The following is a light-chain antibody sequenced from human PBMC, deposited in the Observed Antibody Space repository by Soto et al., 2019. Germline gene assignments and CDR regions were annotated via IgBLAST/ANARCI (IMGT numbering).Light chain of an antibody. J-gene: IGLJ2*01. Sequence: NFMLPQPHSVSESPGKTVTISCTRSSGSIGSTYVQWYQQRPGSVPTTVIYEDNQRPSGVPDRFSGSIDSSSNSAFLTISGLETEDEADYYCQAFDSSNMAFGGGTQLTVL. CDR3: QAFDSSNMA. CDR1: SGSIGSTY. V-gene: IGLV6-57*04. CDR2: EDN.